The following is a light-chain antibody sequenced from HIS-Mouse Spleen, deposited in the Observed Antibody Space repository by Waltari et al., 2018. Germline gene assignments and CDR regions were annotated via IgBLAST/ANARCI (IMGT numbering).Light chain of an antibody. Sequence: SYELTQPPSVSVSPGQTASITCSGDKLGDKYACWYQQKPGQSPVLVIYKDRERPSGIPERFSGSSSGTTVTLTISGVQAEDEADYYCQSADSSGTWVFGGGTKLTVL. CDR3: QSADSSGTWV. J-gene: IGLJ3*02. CDR1: KLGDKY. V-gene: IGLV3-25*03. CDR2: KDR.